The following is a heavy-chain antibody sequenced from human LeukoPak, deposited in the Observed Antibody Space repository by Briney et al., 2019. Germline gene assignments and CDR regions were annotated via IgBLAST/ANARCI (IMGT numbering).Heavy chain of an antibody. Sequence: MSSETLSLTCTVSGGSISSYYWSWIRQPPGKGLEWIGYIYYSGSTNYNPSLKSRVTISVDTSKNQFSLKLSSVTAADTAVYYCARGTYARGWFDPWGQGTLVTVSS. CDR2: IYYSGST. J-gene: IGHJ5*02. CDR3: ARGTYARGWFDP. D-gene: IGHD2-2*01. V-gene: IGHV4-59*01. CDR1: GGSISSYY.